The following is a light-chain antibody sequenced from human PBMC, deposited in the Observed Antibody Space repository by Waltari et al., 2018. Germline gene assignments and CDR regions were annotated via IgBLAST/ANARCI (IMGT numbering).Light chain of an antibody. CDR1: ETIKTN. V-gene: IGKV3-15*01. J-gene: IGKJ2*01. Sequence: EIVVTQSPATLSVSPGEGATLSCRASETIKTNLAGYQHKPGQAPRLLSYDASTRATGIPARFSGSGSGTEFTLTISSLQSEDFAIYFCQQYNEWPPISTFGQGTNLEIK. CDR2: DAS. CDR3: QQYNEWPPIST.